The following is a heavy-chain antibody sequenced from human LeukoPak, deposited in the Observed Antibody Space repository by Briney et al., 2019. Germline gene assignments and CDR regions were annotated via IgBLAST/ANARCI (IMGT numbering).Heavy chain of an antibody. CDR1: GGTFSSYA. CDR2: IIPILGIA. CDR3: AREECSGGSCYTLLYYYMDV. J-gene: IGHJ6*03. D-gene: IGHD2-15*01. V-gene: IGHV1-69*04. Sequence: SVKVSCKAPGGTFSSYAISWVRQAPGQGLEWMGRIIPILGIANYAQKFQGRVTITADKSTSTAYMELSSLRSEDTAVYYCAREECSGGSCYTLLYYYMDVWGKGTTVTVSS.